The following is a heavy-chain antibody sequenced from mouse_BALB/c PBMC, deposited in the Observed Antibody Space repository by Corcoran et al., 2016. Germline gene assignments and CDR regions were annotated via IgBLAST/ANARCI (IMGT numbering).Heavy chain of an antibody. CDR2: FDPANGNT. J-gene: IGHJ1*01. V-gene: IGHV14-3*02. CDR1: GFNIKDTD. CDR3: ARWDWYFDV. Sequence: EVQLQPSGAELVKPGASVKLCCTAYGFNIKDTDMHWVKQRPEQGVEWIGRFDPANGNTKYDPKFQGKATITADTSSNTAYLQLSSLTYDDTAVYFCARWDWYFDVLDAGTTVTVSS.